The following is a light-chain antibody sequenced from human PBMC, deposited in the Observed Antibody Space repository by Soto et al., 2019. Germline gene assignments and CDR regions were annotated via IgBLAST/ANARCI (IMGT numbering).Light chain of an antibody. CDR3: LQIHTFSRT. CDR2: GVS. Sequence: DLQLTQSPSFLSASVGDRVTITCRASQRISSYLGWYQQKPGKAPKLLISGVSTLETGVPSRFRGSGSGSEFTLTVSSLQPDDFATYYSLQIHTFSRTFGRGTKLEIK. CDR1: QRISSY. V-gene: IGKV1-9*01. J-gene: IGKJ2*01.